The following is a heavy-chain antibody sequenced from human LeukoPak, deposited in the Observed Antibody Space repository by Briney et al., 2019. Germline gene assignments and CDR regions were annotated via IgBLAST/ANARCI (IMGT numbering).Heavy chain of an antibody. V-gene: IGHV1-46*01. J-gene: IGHJ4*02. Sequence: GASVKVSCEASGYTLTSYYIHWVRQAPGQGLEWMGIINPSGGSTNYAQKFQGRVTMTRDTSTSTVYMELSSLRSDDTAVYYCARASVSAAGDHWGQGTLVTVSS. CDR2: INPSGGST. CDR3: ARASVSAAGDH. CDR1: GYTLTSYY. D-gene: IGHD6-13*01.